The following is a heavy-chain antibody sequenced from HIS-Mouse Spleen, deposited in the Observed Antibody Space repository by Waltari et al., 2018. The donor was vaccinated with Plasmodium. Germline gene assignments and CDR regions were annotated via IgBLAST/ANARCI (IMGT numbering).Heavy chain of an antibody. V-gene: IGHV3-7*01. D-gene: IGHD6-13*01. CDR1: GFTFSSYW. CDR2: RKQDGREK. CDR3: ASSWYWYFDL. J-gene: IGHJ2*01. Sequence: EVQLVESGGGLVQPGGSLRLSCAASGFTFSSYWMSWVRQVPGKGLEWVANRKQDGREKYDVDSVKGRFTISRDNAKNSLYLQMNSLRAEDTAVYYCASSWYWYFDLWGRGTLVTVSS.